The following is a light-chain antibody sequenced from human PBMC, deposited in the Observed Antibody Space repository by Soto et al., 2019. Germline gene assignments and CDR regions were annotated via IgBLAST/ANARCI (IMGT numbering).Light chain of an antibody. CDR3: SSYTTAYTQV. CDR2: EVT. CDR1: SNDVGYYNY. J-gene: IGLJ3*02. V-gene: IGLV2-14*01. Sequence: QSALSQPASVSGSPGQSITISCTGTSNDVGYYNYVSWYQQHPGQATKLMISEVTTRPSGVSDRFSGSKSGNTASLTISRLQAEDEAHYYCSSYTTAYTQVFGGGTKVTVL.